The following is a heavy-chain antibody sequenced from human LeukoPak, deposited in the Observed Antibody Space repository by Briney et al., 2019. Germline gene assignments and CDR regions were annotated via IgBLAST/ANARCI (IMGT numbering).Heavy chain of an antibody. J-gene: IGHJ4*02. Sequence: SETLSLTCPVSGGSISSYYWSWIRQPPGKGLEWIGYIYYSGSTNYNPSLKSRVTISVDTSKNQFFLKLSSVTAADTAVYYCARTINYGGYFDYWGQGTLVTVSS. CDR2: IYYSGST. D-gene: IGHD4-17*01. CDR1: GGSISSYY. V-gene: IGHV4-59*01. CDR3: ARTINYGGYFDY.